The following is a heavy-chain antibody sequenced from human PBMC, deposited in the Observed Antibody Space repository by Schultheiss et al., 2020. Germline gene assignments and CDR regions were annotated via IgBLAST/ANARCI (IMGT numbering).Heavy chain of an antibody. V-gene: IGHV4-61*02. D-gene: IGHD3-10*01. CDR2: IYYSGST. Sequence: SQTLSLTCAVSGGSISSSSYYWGWIRQPAGKGLEWIGRIYYSGSTNYNPSLKSRVTISVDTSKNQFSLKLSSVTAADTAVYYCARGRRRGGTSYYYYGMDVWGQGTTVTFFS. J-gene: IGHJ6*02. CDR3: ARGRRRGGTSYYYYGMDV. CDR1: GGSISSSSYY.